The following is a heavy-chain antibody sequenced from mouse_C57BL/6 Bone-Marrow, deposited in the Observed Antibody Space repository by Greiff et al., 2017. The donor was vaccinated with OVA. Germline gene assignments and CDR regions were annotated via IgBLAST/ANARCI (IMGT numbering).Heavy chain of an antibody. Sequence: VQLQQSGPELVKPGASVKISCKASGYTFTDYYMNWVKQSHGKSLEWIGDINPNNGGTSYNQKFKGKATLTVDKSSSTAYMELRSLTSEDSAVYYCARRALLLRSAMDYWGQGTSVTVSS. CDR2: INPNNGGT. J-gene: IGHJ4*01. CDR3: ARRALLLRSAMDY. V-gene: IGHV1-26*01. CDR1: GYTFTDYY. D-gene: IGHD1-1*01.